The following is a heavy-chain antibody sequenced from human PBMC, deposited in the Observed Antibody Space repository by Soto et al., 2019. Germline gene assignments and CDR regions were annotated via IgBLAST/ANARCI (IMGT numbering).Heavy chain of an antibody. D-gene: IGHD7-27*01. V-gene: IGHV4-59*01. CDR3: ASRTWDYYYYGMDV. J-gene: IGHJ6*02. CDR1: GGSISSYY. Sequence: SETLSLTCTVSGGSISSYYWSWIRQPPGKGLEWIGHIYYSGSTNYNPSLKSRVTISVDTSKNQFSLKLSSVTAADTAVYYCASRTWDYYYYGMDVWGQGTTVTVSS. CDR2: IYYSGST.